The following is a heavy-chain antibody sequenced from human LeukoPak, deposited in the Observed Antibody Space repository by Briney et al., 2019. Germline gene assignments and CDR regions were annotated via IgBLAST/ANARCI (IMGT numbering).Heavy chain of an antibody. CDR1: GFTFSTND. V-gene: IGHV3-23*01. CDR3: AKVKTHWYFDN. CDR2: ISGSASGGT. J-gene: IGHJ4*02. D-gene: IGHD1-1*01. Sequence: GGSLRLSCAASGFTFSTNDMSWVRQAPGKGLEWVSAISGSASGGTTYEDSVKGRFTISRDNSKGTMYLQMNSLRAEDTAVYYCAKVKTHWYFDNWGRGTLVTVSS.